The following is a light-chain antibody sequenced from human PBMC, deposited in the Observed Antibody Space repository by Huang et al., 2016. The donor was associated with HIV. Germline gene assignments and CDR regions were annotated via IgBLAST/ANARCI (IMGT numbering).Light chain of an antibody. CDR3: QQSYTTPRT. CDR1: QNINTY. V-gene: IGKV1-39*01. CDR2: GAS. J-gene: IGKJ1*01. Sequence: DIQMTQSPTSLSASAGDTVTITCRASQNINTYLNWYQKKPGKAPKLLIYGASSLHSGVTSRFSGSGSGTDFTLTISSLQREDLATYYCQQSYTTPRTFGQGTKVEIK.